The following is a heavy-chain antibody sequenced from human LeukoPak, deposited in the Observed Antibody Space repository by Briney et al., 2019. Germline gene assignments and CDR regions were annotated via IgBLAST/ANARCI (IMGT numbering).Heavy chain of an antibody. J-gene: IGHJ4*02. D-gene: IGHD3-22*01. CDR2: IYHSGGT. Sequence: SETLSLTCTVSGYSISNRYYWGWIRQPPGKGLEWIGSIYHSGGTDYNASLKSRVTISVDTSKNQFSLKLSSVTAADTAVYYCARHYYDSSGYPLFDYWGQGTLVTVSS. V-gene: IGHV4-38-2*02. CDR1: GYSISNRYY. CDR3: ARHYYDSSGYPLFDY.